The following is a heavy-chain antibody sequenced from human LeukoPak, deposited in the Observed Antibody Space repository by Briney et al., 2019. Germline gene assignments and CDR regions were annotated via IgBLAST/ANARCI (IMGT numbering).Heavy chain of an antibody. CDR1: GYTFTAYY. J-gene: IGHJ5*02. CDR2: IYPNSGGT. D-gene: IGHD3-3*01. V-gene: IGHV1-2*02. Sequence: GASVKVSCKASGYTFTAYYMHWVRQAPGQGLEWMGWIYPNSGGTNYAQNFQGRVTMTRDTSISTAYMELSSLTSDDTAVYYCARDYYDFWSGYSIARVFDPWGQGTLVTVSS. CDR3: ARDYYDFWSGYSIARVFDP.